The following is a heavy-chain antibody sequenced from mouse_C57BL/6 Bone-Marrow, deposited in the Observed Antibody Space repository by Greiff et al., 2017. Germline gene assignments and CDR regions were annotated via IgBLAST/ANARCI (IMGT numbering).Heavy chain of an antibody. V-gene: IGHV14-2*01. CDR3: TRSLIYYGTNY. Sequence: EVQLQQSGAELVKPGASVKLSCTASGFNIKDYYIHWVQQRTEQGLEWIGRIDPEDGETKSAPKFPDKATITADTSSNTAYLQLSSLTSEDTAVYYCTRSLIYYGTNYWGQGTTLTVSS. D-gene: IGHD1-1*01. CDR2: IDPEDGET. CDR1: GFNIKDYY. J-gene: IGHJ2*01.